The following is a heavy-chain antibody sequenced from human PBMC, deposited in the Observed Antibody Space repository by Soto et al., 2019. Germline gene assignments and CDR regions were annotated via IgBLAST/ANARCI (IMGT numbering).Heavy chain of an antibody. CDR3: AYGYSGNDY. CDR1: GGSISSSSYY. D-gene: IGHD1-26*01. J-gene: IGHJ4*02. CDR2: IYYSGST. Sequence: SETLSLTCTVSGGSISSSSYYWGWIRQPPGKGLEWIGSIYYSGSTYYNPSLKSRVTISVDTSKNQFSLKLSSVTAADTAVYYWAYGYSGNDYWGQGTLVTVSS. V-gene: IGHV4-39*01.